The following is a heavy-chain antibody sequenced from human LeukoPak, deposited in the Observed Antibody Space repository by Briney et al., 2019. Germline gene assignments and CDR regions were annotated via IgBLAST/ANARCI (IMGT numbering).Heavy chain of an antibody. CDR1: GFTVSSNY. V-gene: IGHV3-66*01. Sequence: GGSLRLSCAASGFTVSSNYMSWVRQAPGKGLEWVSVIYSGGSTYYADSVKGRFTTSRDNSKNTLYLQMNSLRAEDTAVYYCAREMAAGHYHDAFDIWGQGTMVTVSS. CDR3: AREMAAGHYHDAFDI. J-gene: IGHJ3*02. CDR2: IYSGGST. D-gene: IGHD6-13*01.